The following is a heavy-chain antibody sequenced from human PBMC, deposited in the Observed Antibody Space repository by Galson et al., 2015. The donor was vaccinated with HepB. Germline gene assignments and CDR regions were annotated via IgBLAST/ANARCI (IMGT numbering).Heavy chain of an antibody. V-gene: IGHV3-21*01. CDR3: AREGYYYDSSGYSFDY. Sequence: SLRLSCAASGFTFSSYSMNWVRQAPGKGLEWVPSISSSSSYIYYADSVKGRFTISRDNAKNSLYLQMNSLRAEDTAVYYCAREGYYYDSSGYSFDYWGQGTLVTVSS. CDR1: GFTFSSYS. D-gene: IGHD3-22*01. J-gene: IGHJ4*02. CDR2: ISSSSSYI.